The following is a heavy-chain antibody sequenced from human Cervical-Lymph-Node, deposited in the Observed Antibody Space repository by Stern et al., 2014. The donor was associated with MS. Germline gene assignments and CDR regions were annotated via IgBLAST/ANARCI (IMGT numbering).Heavy chain of an antibody. CDR3: ARVLALYGGNSVYFDY. CDR2: IYYSGST. D-gene: IGHD4-23*01. Sequence: DQLVESGPGLVKPSETLSLTCTVSGGSISSYYWSWIRQPPGKGLEWVGYIYYSGSTNYNPSLKSRVTISVDTSKNQFSLKLSSVTAADTAVYYCARVLALYGGNSVYFDYWGQGTLVTVSS. V-gene: IGHV4-59*01. CDR1: GGSISSYY. J-gene: IGHJ4*02.